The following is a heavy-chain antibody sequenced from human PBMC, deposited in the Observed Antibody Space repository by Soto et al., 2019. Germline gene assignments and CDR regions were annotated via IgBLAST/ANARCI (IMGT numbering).Heavy chain of an antibody. J-gene: IGHJ4*02. D-gene: IGHD1-7*01. CDR2: MNPTTGST. Sequence: QVQLVQSGAEVKKPGASVKVACKASGYTFTSYDIKWVRQATGQGLEWMGWMNPTTGSTGFAQKFQGRVTMISNTSIRAAYLELSRLTSEDTAVYYCARGRLVAGTVDSGGQGTLVTVSS. CDR1: GYTFTSYD. CDR3: ARGRLVAGTVDS. V-gene: IGHV1-8*01.